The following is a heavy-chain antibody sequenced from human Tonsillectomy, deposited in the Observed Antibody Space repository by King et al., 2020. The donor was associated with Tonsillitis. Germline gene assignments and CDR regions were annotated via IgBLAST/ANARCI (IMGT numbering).Heavy chain of an antibody. J-gene: IGHJ6*03. Sequence: VQLVESGRGLVQPGGSLRLSCAASGFTFSSYWMHWVRQAPVKGLVWVSRINSDGSSTSYADSVKGRFTISRDNAKTTLYLQMNSLRAEDTAVYYCARELYREYYYMDVWGKGTTVTVSS. CDR3: ARELYREYYYMDV. CDR2: INSDGSST. V-gene: IGHV3-74*01. CDR1: GFTFSSYW. D-gene: IGHD1-26*01.